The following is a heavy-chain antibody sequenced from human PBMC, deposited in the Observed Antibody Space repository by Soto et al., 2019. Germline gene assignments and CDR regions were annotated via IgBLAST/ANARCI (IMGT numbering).Heavy chain of an antibody. Sequence: PGGSLRLSCAASGFTFSSYAMSWVRQAPGKGLEWVSAISGSGGSTYYADSVKGRFTISRDNSKNTLYLQMNSLRAEDTAVYYCAKDSSWAMVRGVIIIPGYWGQGTLVTVSS. J-gene: IGHJ4*02. CDR2: ISGSGGST. CDR3: AKDSSWAMVRGVIIIPGY. V-gene: IGHV3-23*01. CDR1: GFTFSSYA. D-gene: IGHD3-10*01.